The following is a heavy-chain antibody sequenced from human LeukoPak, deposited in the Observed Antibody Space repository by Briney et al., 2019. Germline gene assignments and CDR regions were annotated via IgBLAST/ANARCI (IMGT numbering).Heavy chain of an antibody. V-gene: IGHV3-53*01. D-gene: IGHD3-16*01. CDR2: IYSGGRT. CDR3: ARVGGDDYGDS. CDR1: GFTVSSNY. Sequence: GGSLRLSCAASGFTVSSNYMSWVRQAPGKGLEWVSVIYSGGRTYYAESVKGRFTISRDNSKSTVYLQMNSLRAEDTAVYYCARVGGDDYGDSWGQGTLVTVSS. J-gene: IGHJ4*02.